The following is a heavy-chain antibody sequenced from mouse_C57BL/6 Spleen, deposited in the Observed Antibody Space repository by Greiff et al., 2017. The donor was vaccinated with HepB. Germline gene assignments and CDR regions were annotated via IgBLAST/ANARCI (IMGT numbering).Heavy chain of an antibody. J-gene: IGHJ2*01. D-gene: IGHD1-1*01. CDR1: GYAFSSSW. CDR2: IYPGDGDT. CDR3: ARSTTVVEGYYFDY. V-gene: IGHV1-82*01. Sequence: QVQLQQSGPELVKPGASVKISCKASGYAFSSSWMNWVKQRPGKGLEWIGRIYPGDGDTNYNGKFKGKATLTADKSSSTAYMQLSSLTSEDSAVYFCARSTTVVEGYYFDYWGQGTTLTVSS.